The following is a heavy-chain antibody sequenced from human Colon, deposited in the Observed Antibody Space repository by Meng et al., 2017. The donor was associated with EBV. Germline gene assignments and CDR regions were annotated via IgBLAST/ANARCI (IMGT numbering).Heavy chain of an antibody. D-gene: IGHD6-19*01. CDR2: INHSGST. V-gene: IGHV4-30-2*01. Sequence: QVKLREAGPGLVMPSQTLPLTCAVPGTSMSGGGPYWSWGRQPPGKGLGWIGEINHSGSTNYNPSLKSRVTISTDTSKNQFSLKVKSVTAADTAVYFCARLYPPDQWLLTSDTSEYWGQGTLVPSPQ. J-gene: IGHJ4*02. CDR1: GTSMSGGGPY. CDR3: ARLYPPDQWLLTSDTSEY.